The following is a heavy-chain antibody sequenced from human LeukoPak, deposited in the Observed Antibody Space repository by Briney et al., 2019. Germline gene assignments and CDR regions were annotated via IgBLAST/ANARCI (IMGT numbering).Heavy chain of an antibody. D-gene: IGHD1-1*01. CDR1: GGSVNIYY. Sequence: PSETLSLTCSVSGGSVNIYYWAWIRQSPGKTLEWIAYVFYNGYTSYNPSLKSRATISIDTSMNQFSLQLSSVTAADTAVYFCARIPPYNSGRGGFDYWGQGTLVTVSS. CDR2: VFYNGYT. V-gene: IGHV4-59*02. CDR3: ARIPPYNSGRGGFDY. J-gene: IGHJ4*02.